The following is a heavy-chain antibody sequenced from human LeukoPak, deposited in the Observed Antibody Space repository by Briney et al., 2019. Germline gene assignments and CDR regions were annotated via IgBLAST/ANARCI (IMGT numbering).Heavy chain of an antibody. CDR3: ARDLSGVVGSD. V-gene: IGHV3-7*01. CDR2: IKQDGSEK. CDR1: GFTFSDRT. J-gene: IGHJ4*02. Sequence: GDSLRLTCVASGFTFSDRTLNWVRQPPGKGLEWVANIKQDGSEKYYVDSVKGRFTISRDNAKNSLYLQMSSLRADDTAVYYCARDLSGVVGSDWGQGTLVTVSS. D-gene: IGHD1-26*01.